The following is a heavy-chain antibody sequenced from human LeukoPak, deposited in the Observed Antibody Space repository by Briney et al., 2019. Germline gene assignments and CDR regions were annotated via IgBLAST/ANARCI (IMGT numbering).Heavy chain of an antibody. J-gene: IGHJ3*02. D-gene: IGHD6-13*01. V-gene: IGHV3-53*01. Sequence: PGGSLRLSCAASGFTVSSNYMSWVRQAPGKGLEWVSVIYSGGSTYYADSVKGRFTISRDNSKNTLYLQMNSLTAEDTAVYYCARGNSSSWYGEGADAFDICGQGTMATVSS. CDR3: ARGNSSSWYGEGADAFDI. CDR2: IYSGGST. CDR1: GFTVSSNY.